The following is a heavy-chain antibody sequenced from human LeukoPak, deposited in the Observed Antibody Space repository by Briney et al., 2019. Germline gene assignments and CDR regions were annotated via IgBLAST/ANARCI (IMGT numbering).Heavy chain of an antibody. CDR1: GGSLSSSRYY. D-gene: IGHD5-18*01. V-gene: IGHV4-39*01. Sequence: PSETLSLTCSVPGGSLSSSRYYWGWISQPPGEGLEWPGRSYYSGSTYYNAYLNSRDTIPVETSKNQFSLKLSSVTATDTAVYYCARPRHTAGRIDYWGQGTLVTVSS. CDR3: ARPRHTAGRIDY. J-gene: IGHJ4*02. CDR2: SYYSGST.